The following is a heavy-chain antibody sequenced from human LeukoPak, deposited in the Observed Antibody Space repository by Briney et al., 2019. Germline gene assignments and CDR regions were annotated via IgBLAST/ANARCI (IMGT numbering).Heavy chain of an antibody. CDR2: IYYSGST. J-gene: IGHJ4*02. CDR1: GGSISSGDYY. V-gene: IGHV4-61*08. Sequence: SETLSLTCTVSGGSISSGDYYWSWILQSPGKGLEWIGYIYYSGSTNSNPSLKSRVTISVDTSNNQFSLNLSSVTAADTAVYYCARGRWGLGYWGQGTLVTVSS. D-gene: IGHD2-21*01. CDR3: ARGRWGLGY.